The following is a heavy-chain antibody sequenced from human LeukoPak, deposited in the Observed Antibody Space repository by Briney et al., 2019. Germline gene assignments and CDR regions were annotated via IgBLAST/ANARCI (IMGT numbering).Heavy chain of an antibody. J-gene: IGHJ4*02. CDR1: GFTFSIFG. V-gene: IGHV3-30*18. D-gene: IGHD4-23*01. Sequence: GGSLRLSCAASGFTFSIFGMHWVRQAPGKGPEWVALISYDGSDKYYADSVKGRFTISRDNSKNTLYLQMNSLRAEDTAVYYCAKDQGTTVVRYFDYWGQGTLVTVSS. CDR2: ISYDGSDK. CDR3: AKDQGTTVVRYFDY.